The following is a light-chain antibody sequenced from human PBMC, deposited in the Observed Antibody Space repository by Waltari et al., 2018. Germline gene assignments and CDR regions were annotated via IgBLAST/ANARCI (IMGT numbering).Light chain of an antibody. CDR1: QSIDTY. V-gene: IGKV1-39*01. Sequence: DIQMTQSPSSLSASVGDRVTITCRTSQSIDTYLNWYQQKPGKAPKVLIYAASSLQSGVPSRFGGSGSGTNFTFTINSLQPEDSATYYCQQTYTVPLTFGQGTKVEVK. CDR2: AAS. CDR3: QQTYTVPLT. J-gene: IGKJ1*01.